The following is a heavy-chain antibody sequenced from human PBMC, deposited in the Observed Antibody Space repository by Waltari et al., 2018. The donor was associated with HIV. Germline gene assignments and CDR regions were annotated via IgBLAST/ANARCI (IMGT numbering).Heavy chain of an antibody. CDR3: TTWMY. CDR2: IKTQADGETT. Sequence: EVQLVESGGGLIKPGGPLRLSRAASGFTFSDAWMSWVRQAPGKGLEWVARIKTQADGETTDYAAPVQGRFTVSRDDARNTVYLQIDSLKTDDTAMYYCTTWMYWGPGTRVTVSS. J-gene: IGHJ4*02. V-gene: IGHV3-15*01. D-gene: IGHD2-2*03. CDR1: GFTFSDAW.